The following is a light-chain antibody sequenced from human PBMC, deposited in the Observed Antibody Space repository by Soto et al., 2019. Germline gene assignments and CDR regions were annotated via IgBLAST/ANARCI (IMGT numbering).Light chain of an antibody. CDR3: QQYTIWPPIT. J-gene: IGKJ5*01. CDR1: QSISSN. Sequence: EIVMTQSPATLSVSPGERVTLSCRASQSISSNLAWYQQKPGQAPRLLIYAASTRATGIPARFSGSGFGTDFTLTISSLQSEDFAVYYCQQYTIWPPITFGQGTRLEIK. CDR2: AAS. V-gene: IGKV3-15*01.